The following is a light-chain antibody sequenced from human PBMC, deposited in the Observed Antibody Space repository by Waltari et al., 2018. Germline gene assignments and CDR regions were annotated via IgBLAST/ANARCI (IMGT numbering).Light chain of an antibody. V-gene: IGLV2-14*01. CDR1: SSDVGGYNY. CDR3: SSYTSSSILV. CDR2: DVS. J-gene: IGLJ2*01. Sequence: QSALTQPASVSGSPGQSITIPCTGTSSDVGGYNYVSWYQQHPGKAPKLMIYDVSKRPSGVSNRFSGSKSGNTASLTISGLQAEDEADYYCSSYTSSSILVFGGGTKLTVL.